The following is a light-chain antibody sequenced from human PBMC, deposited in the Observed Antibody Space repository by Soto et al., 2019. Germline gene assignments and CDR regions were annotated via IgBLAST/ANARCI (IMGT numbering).Light chain of an antibody. J-gene: IGKJ4*01. CDR1: QSLSRN. CDR2: AAS. Sequence: EIVMTQSPATVSVSPGERATLSCRASQSLSRNLAWYQQKPGQAPRLLIYAASTRGTGVPARFSGSGSGTEFTLTINSLQSEDFAVYYCQHYIKWPLTFGGGTKVEI. V-gene: IGKV3-15*01. CDR3: QHYIKWPLT.